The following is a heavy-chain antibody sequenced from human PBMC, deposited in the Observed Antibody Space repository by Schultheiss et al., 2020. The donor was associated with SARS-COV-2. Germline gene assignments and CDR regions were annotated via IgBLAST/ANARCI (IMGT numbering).Heavy chain of an antibody. D-gene: IGHD5-18*01. V-gene: IGHV3-30*04. Sequence: GGSLRLSCAASGFTFSSYAMSWVRQAPGQGLEWVAVISYDGSNKYYADSVKGRFTISRDNAKNSLYLQMNSLRAEDTAVYYCARAAMADWYFDLWGRGTLVTVSS. CDR1: GFTFSSYA. CDR2: ISYDGSNK. J-gene: IGHJ2*01. CDR3: ARAAMADWYFDL.